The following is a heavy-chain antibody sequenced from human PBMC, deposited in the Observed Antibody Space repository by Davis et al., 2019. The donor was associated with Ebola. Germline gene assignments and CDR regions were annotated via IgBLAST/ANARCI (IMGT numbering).Heavy chain of an antibody. V-gene: IGHV3-23*01. D-gene: IGHD5-18*01. CDR2: IGGSGGGT. CDR1: GGSISSYY. CDR3: AKELHAYSYLSG. J-gene: IGHJ4*02. Sequence: PGGSLRLSCTVSGGSISSYYWSWVRQAPGKGLEWVSAIGGSGGGTYYADSVKGRFTISRDNSKSTLYLQMNSLRAEDTAVYYCAKELHAYSYLSGWGQGTLVTVSS.